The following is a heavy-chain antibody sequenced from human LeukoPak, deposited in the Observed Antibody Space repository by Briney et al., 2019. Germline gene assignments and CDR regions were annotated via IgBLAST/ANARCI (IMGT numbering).Heavy chain of an antibody. CDR1: GFTFRTYS. CDR2: ISSHSIYI. CDR3: ARDSGPADPEAFDI. J-gene: IGHJ3*02. V-gene: IGHV3-21*01. Sequence: AGGSLRLSCAASGFTFRTYSTNWVRQAPGTGLEWVSTISSHSIYIYYADSVKGRFTISRDNAKNLLYLQMDSLRADDTAVYYCARDSGPADPEAFDIWGQGTMVTVSS. D-gene: IGHD1-14*01.